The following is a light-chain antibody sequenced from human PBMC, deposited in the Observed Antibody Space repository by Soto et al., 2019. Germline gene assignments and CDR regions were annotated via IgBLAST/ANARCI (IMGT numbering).Light chain of an antibody. Sequence: EIVLTQSPGTLSLSPGEGATLSCRASQTVTSSYLAWYQQKPGQAPRLLIYGASSRATGIPDRFRGSGSGTDFTLTISRLEPEDFAVYSCQQYGSSPTFGQGTKVDI. J-gene: IGKJ1*01. CDR1: QTVTSSY. CDR3: QQYGSSPT. V-gene: IGKV3-20*01. CDR2: GAS.